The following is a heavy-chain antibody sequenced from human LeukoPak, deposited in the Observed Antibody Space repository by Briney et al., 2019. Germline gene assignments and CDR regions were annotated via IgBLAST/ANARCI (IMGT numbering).Heavy chain of an antibody. CDR3: ARDRSHDDAFDL. D-gene: IGHD3-16*01. V-gene: IGHV3-69-1*01. Sequence: GGSLRLSCEASGFSFSYYNFNWVRQAPGKGLEWVSSISSGIDMYHADSLKGRFTISRDNAKNSLYLHMSSLRVEDTAVYYCARDRSHDDAFDLWGQGTMVTVSS. J-gene: IGHJ3*01. CDR2: ISSGIDM. CDR1: GFSFSYYN.